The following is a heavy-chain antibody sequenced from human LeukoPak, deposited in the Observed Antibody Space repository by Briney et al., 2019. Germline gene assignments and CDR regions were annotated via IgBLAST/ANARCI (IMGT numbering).Heavy chain of an antibody. CDR2: IYYSGST. CDR3: ARVPAAPRLYMDV. Sequence: SETLSLTCTVSSGSVNSYYWSWIRQPPGKGLEWIGYIYYSGSTDYNPSLKSRVTISVDTSKNQFSLKLSSVTAADTAVYYCARVPAAPRLYMDVWGQGTTVIVSS. V-gene: IGHV4-59*02. CDR1: SGSVNSYY. J-gene: IGHJ6*02. D-gene: IGHD2-2*01.